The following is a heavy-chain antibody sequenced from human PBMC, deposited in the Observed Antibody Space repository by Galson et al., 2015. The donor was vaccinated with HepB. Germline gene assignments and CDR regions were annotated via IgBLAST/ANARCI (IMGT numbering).Heavy chain of an antibody. CDR2: INHSGST. Sequence: TLSLTCAVYGGSFSGYYWSWIRQPPGKGLEWIGEINHSGSTNYNPSLKSRVTISVDTSKNQFSLKLSSVTAADTAVYYCARGRKGNYGSGSKVTGANWFDPWGQGTLVTVSS. V-gene: IGHV4-34*01. CDR1: GGSFSGYY. J-gene: IGHJ5*02. D-gene: IGHD3-10*01. CDR3: ARGRKGNYGSGSKVTGANWFDP.